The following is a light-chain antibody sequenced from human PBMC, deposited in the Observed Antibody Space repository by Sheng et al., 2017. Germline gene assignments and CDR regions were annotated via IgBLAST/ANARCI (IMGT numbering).Light chain of an antibody. Sequence: AIQMTQSPSSLSASVGDRVTITCRASQGIRNDLGWYQQKPGKAPKLLIYAASSLQSGVPSRFSGSGSGTDFTLTISSLQPEDFATYYCQQYDSYSLLTFGGGTKVELK. J-gene: IGKJ4*01. CDR2: AAS. CDR3: QQYDSYSLLT. V-gene: IGKV1-6*01. CDR1: QGIRND.